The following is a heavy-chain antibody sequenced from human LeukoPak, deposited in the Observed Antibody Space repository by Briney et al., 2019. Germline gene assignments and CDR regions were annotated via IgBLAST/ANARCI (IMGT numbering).Heavy chain of an antibody. J-gene: IGHJ4*02. CDR2: ITSTSRYI. D-gene: IGHD3-22*01. CDR1: GFTFGPYT. V-gene: IGHV3-21*01. Sequence: GGSLRLSCAASGFTFGPYTMNWVRQAPGKGLEWVASITSTSRYIYYADSVKGRFTISRDNAKNSLYLQMNSLRAEDTAVYYCARAVTMIDGVDYWGQGTLVTVSS. CDR3: ARAVTMIDGVDY.